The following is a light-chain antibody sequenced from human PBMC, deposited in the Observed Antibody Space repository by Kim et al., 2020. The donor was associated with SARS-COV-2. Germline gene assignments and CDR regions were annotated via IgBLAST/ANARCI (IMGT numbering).Light chain of an antibody. CDR2: TVS. J-gene: IGKJ2*01. CDR3: QQSYSTPYT. CDR1: QSITNY. Sequence: DIQMIQSPSSLSASVRDRVTITCRSSQSITNYLNWYQQRPGKAPKLLIHTVSTLQSGVPSRFSGSGSGTEFTLTIISLQPDDFATYFCQQSYSTPYTFGQGTKLEI. V-gene: IGKV1-39*01.